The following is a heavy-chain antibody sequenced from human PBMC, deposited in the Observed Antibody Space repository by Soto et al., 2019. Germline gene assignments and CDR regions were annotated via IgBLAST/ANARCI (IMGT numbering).Heavy chain of an antibody. D-gene: IGHD1-26*01. CDR2: IHNTGNI. CDR3: ARLYTGNYIMYH. CDR1: GATIKNLRYR. V-gene: IGHV4-39*02. J-gene: IGHJ5*02. Sequence: LTYSVAGATIKNLRYRRGWIRHSPGKGLEWIGSIHNTGNIFYNPSLKSRVTLSIDTSQSHFSLHLSSVTAADTAVYFCARLYTGNYIMYHWGPGTLVTVSS.